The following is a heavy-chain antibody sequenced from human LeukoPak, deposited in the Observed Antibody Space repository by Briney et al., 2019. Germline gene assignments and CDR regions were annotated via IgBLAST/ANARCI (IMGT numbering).Heavy chain of an antibody. CDR2: VNDAGVST. Sequence: PGGSLRLSCAASGFTFTAYAMSWVRQAPGKGLEWVSAVNDAGVSTYYADSVKGRFTISRDNSKKTLFLQMNSLRAEDTAVYYCAGGYSSGRYAIDYWGQGTLVTVSP. CDR3: AGGYSSGRYAIDY. J-gene: IGHJ4*02. D-gene: IGHD6-19*01. V-gene: IGHV3-23*01. CDR1: GFTFTAYA.